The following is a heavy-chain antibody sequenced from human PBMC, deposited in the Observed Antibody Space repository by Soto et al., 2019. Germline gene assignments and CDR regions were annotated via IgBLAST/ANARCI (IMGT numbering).Heavy chain of an antibody. D-gene: IGHD2-2*02. CDR2: ISAYNGNA. CDR3: ATVPLYXGYCSSTSCYIGGWFDP. CDR1: GYTFTSYG. Sequence: ASVKVSCKASGYTFTSYGISWVRQAPGQGLEWTGWISAYNGNANYAQKLQGRVTMTTDTSTSTAYMELRSLRSDDTAVYYCATVPLYXGYCSSTSCYIGGWFDPWGQGTLVTVSS. V-gene: IGHV1-18*01. J-gene: IGHJ5*02.